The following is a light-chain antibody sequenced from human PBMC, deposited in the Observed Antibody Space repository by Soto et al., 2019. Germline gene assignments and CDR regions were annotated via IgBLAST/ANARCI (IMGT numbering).Light chain of an antibody. J-gene: IGKJ2*01. Sequence: ELVLTQSPGTLSLSPGERATLSCRASQSVSSTNLAWYQQKPGQAPRLLIYGASRTATGVPDRFSGSGSGTDFTLTISRLEPEDFAVYYCQRHGSSPPYTFGQGTKLEIK. CDR3: QRHGSSPPYT. V-gene: IGKV3-20*01. CDR2: GAS. CDR1: QSVSSTN.